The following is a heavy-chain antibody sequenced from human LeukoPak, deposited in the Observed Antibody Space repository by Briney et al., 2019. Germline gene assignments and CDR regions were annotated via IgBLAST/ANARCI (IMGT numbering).Heavy chain of an antibody. V-gene: IGHV1-2*02. CDR2: INPNSGGT. Sequence: ASVRVSCRASGYSFTGYYIYWVRQAPGKGLEWMGWINPNSGGTKFAQKFQDRVTMTRDTSITTAYMELSSLRYDDTAVYYCARDGLGGWDYWGQGTLVTVSS. D-gene: IGHD6-6*01. CDR1: GYSFTGYY. CDR3: ARDGLGGWDY. J-gene: IGHJ4*02.